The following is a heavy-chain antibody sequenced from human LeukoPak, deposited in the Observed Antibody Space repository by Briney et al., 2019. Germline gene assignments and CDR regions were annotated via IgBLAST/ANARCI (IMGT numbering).Heavy chain of an antibody. J-gene: IGHJ3*02. CDR2: IYYSGTT. D-gene: IGHD5-24*01. V-gene: IGHV4-59*01. Sequence: SETLSLTCTVSGGSISSYYWSWIRQPPGKGLEWIGYIYYSGTTKYNPSLKSRVTISVDTSKNQFSLKLASVTAADTAVYYCAREMATGSGAFDIWGRGTMLTVSS. CDR3: AREMATGSGAFDI. CDR1: GGSISSYY.